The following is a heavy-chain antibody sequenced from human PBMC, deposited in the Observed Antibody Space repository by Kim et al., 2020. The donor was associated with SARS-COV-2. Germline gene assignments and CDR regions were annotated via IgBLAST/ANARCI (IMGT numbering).Heavy chain of an antibody. CDR1: GGSISSSSYY. D-gene: IGHD6-13*01. CDR3: ARGPIPAAAPEYYFDY. CDR2: IYYSGST. V-gene: IGHV4-39*07. Sequence: SETLSLTCTVSGGSISSSSYYWGWLRQPPGKGLEWIGSIYYSGSTYYNPSLKSRVTISVDTSKNQFSLKLSSVTAADTAVYYCARGPIPAAAPEYYFDYWGQGTLVTVSS. J-gene: IGHJ4*02.